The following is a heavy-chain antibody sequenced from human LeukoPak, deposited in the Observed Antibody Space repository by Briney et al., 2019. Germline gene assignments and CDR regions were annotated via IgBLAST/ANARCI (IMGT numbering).Heavy chain of an antibody. D-gene: IGHD1-7*01. J-gene: IGHJ4*02. CDR1: GYTFTGYY. CDR3: ARGSITGTLL. CDR2: MKHKSGGT. V-gene: IGHV1-2*02. Sequence: ASVKVSCKASGYTFTGYYMHWLRQAPGQGLEWMGWMKHKSGGTNYEQKFQGRDTMTRDTSISTAYMELSRLRSDDTAVYYCARGSITGTLLWGQGALVTVSS.